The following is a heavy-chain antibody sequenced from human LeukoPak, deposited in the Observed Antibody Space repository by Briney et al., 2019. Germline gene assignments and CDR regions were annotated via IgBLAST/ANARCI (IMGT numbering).Heavy chain of an antibody. V-gene: IGHV1-18*01. D-gene: IGHD6-19*01. CDR1: GYTFTSYG. CDR2: ISAYNGNT. CDR3: ARDESSGWYVGFDY. Sequence: ASVKVSCKASGYTFTSYGISWVRQAPGQGLEWMGWISAYNGNTNYAQKLQGRVTMTTDTSTSTAYMELRSLRSDDTDVYYCARDESSGWYVGFDYWGQGTLVTVSS. J-gene: IGHJ4*02.